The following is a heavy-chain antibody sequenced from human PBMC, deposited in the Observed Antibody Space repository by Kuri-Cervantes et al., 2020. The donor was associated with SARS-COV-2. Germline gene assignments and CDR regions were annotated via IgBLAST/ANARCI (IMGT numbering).Heavy chain of an antibody. CDR1: GFTFSTAW. CDR2: IISKTEGETT. Sequence: GGSLRLSCAASGFTFSTAWMNWVRQCPGKGLEWVGRIISKTEGETTDYAAPVKGRFSISRDDSTNTLYLQMNSLKVEDTAVYFCAITADYDFWSGYDIHAFQIWGHGTTVTVSS. D-gene: IGHD3-3*01. J-gene: IGHJ3*02. CDR3: AITADYDFWSGYDIHAFQI. V-gene: IGHV3-15*01.